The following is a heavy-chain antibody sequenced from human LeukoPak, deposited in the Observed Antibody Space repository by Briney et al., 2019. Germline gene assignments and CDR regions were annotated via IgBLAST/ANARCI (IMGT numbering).Heavy chain of an antibody. Sequence: PSETLSLTCTVSGGSISSYYWSWIRQPPGKGLEWIGYIYYSGSTNYNPSLKSRVTISVDTSKNQFSLKLSSVTAADPAVYYCARLAWGRLDYWGQGTLVTVSS. CDR1: GGSISSYY. V-gene: IGHV4-59*01. CDR3: ARLAWGRLDY. CDR2: IYYSGST. D-gene: IGHD7-27*01. J-gene: IGHJ4*02.